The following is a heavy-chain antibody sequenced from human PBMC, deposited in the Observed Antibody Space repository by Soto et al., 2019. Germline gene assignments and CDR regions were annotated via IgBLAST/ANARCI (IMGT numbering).Heavy chain of an antibody. Sequence: PSETLSLTCAVYGGSFSGYYWSWIRQPPGKGLEWIGEINHSGSTNYNPSLKSRVTISVDTSKNQFSLKLSSVTAADTAVYYCARTVNPAWFDPWGQGXLVTVYS. V-gene: IGHV4-34*01. D-gene: IGHD4-17*01. CDR1: GGSFSGYY. CDR2: INHSGST. CDR3: ARTVNPAWFDP. J-gene: IGHJ5*02.